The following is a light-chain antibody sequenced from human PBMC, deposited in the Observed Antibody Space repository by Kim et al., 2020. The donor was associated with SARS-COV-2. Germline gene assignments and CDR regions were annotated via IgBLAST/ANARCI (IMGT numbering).Light chain of an antibody. Sequence: QSITMSCTGIYSDVSGHNFVSWYQHQPGKVHKLMIYDVTRRASGVSGRFSASKSGNTASLTISGLQAEDEADYYCCSYTSSMSVVFGGGTQLTDL. CDR1: YSDVSGHNF. J-gene: IGLJ2*01. CDR3: CSYTSSMSVV. V-gene: IGLV2-14*03. CDR2: DVT.